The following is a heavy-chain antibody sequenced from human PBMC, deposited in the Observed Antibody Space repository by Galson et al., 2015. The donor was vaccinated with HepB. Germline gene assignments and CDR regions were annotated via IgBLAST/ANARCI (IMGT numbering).Heavy chain of an antibody. D-gene: IGHD6-13*01. V-gene: IGHV3-7*01. Sequence: SLRLSCAASGFTFSSYWMSWVRQAPGKGLEWVANIKQDGSEKYYVDSVKGRFTISRDNAKNSLYLQMNSLRDEDTAVYYCARDSTGYSSSWYSAGGRDPWGQGTLVTVSS. CDR2: IKQDGSEK. CDR1: GFTFSSYW. CDR3: ARDSTGYSSSWYSAGGRDP. J-gene: IGHJ5*02.